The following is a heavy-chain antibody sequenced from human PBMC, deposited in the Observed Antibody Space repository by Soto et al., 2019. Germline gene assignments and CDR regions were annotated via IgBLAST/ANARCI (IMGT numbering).Heavy chain of an antibody. D-gene: IGHD3-22*01. CDR1: GGSISSSSYY. Sequence: KTSETLSLTCTVSGGSISSSSYYWGWIRQPPGKGLEWIGSIYYSGSTYYNPSLKSRVTISVDTSKNQFSLKLSSVTAADTAVYYCARKRLYYYDSSGRTGGFDPWGQGTLVTVSS. J-gene: IGHJ5*02. V-gene: IGHV4-39*07. CDR3: ARKRLYYYDSSGRTGGFDP. CDR2: IYYSGST.